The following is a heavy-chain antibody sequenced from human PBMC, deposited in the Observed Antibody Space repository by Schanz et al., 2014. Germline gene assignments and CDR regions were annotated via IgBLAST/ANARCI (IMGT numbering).Heavy chain of an antibody. V-gene: IGHV3-48*01. J-gene: IGHJ1*01. CDR1: GFTFSTYA. CDR3: ASGVHVSSLQKGLQF. D-gene: IGHD3-10*01. Sequence: VQLMESGGGLVQPGGSLRLSCAASGFTFSTYAMSWVRQAPGKGLEWLSYIATSSSTRHYADSVKGRVTISRDNAKNSVSLQMRRLRVEDTAVYYCASGVHVSSLQKGLQFWGRGTLVIVSS. CDR2: IATSSSTR.